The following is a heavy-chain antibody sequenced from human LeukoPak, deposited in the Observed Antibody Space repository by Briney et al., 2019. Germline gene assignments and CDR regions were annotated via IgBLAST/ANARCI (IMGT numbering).Heavy chain of an antibody. V-gene: IGHV3-23*01. Sequence: GGSLRLSCAASGFIFTTYAMIWVRQAPGKGLEWVSTISGGGGSTFYADSVKARFTIFRVNSKNTLYLQMNSLRAEDTAIYYCAKDMSDYTNFPDVWGQGTTVTVSS. J-gene: IGHJ6*02. CDR3: AKDMSDYTNFPDV. D-gene: IGHD4-11*01. CDR2: ISGGGGST. CDR1: GFIFTTYA.